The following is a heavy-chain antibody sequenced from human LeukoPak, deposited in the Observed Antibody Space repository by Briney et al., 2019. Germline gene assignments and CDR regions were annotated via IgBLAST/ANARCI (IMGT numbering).Heavy chain of an antibody. CDR3: ARDKEQWLVRLGLNYYYYGMDV. D-gene: IGHD6-19*01. CDR2: ISSSSSYI. V-gene: IGHV3-21*01. J-gene: IGHJ6*02. CDR1: GFTFSSYS. Sequence: GGSLRLSYAASGFTFSSYSMNWVRQAPGKGLEWVSSISSSSSYIYYADSVKGRFTISRDNAKNSLYLQMNSLRAEDTAVYYCARDKEQWLVRLGLNYYYYGMDVWGQGTTVTASS.